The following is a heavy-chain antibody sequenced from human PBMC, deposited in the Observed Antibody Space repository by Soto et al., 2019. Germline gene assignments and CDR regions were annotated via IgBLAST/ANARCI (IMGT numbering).Heavy chain of an antibody. CDR3: AREPSYYGSGSYYYFDY. CDR1: GFTFSISS. D-gene: IGHD3-10*01. Sequence: EVQLVESGGGLVKPGGSLRLSCAASGFTFSISSMNWVRQAPGKGLEWVSSISGTSDYISYADSVKGRFTISRDNAKKSLYLQMNSLRAEDTGVYFCAREPSYYGSGSYYYFDYWGQGALVTVSS. V-gene: IGHV3-21*01. J-gene: IGHJ4*02. CDR2: ISGTSDYI.